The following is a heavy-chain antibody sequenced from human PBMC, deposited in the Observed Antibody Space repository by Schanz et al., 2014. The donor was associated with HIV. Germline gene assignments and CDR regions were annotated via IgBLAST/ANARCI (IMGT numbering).Heavy chain of an antibody. D-gene: IGHD3-10*01. V-gene: IGHV3-33*06. CDR3: AKGPNKFGSGTSD. CDR1: GFTFSSYG. CDR2: IWYDGSNK. J-gene: IGHJ4*02. Sequence: QVQLVESGGGVVQPGRSLRLSCAASGFTFSSYGMHWVRQAPGKGLEWVAVIWYDGSNKYYTDSVKARFTISRDNSKNTLFLQMNRLRAEDTAVYYCAKGPNKFGSGTSDWGQGTLVTVSS.